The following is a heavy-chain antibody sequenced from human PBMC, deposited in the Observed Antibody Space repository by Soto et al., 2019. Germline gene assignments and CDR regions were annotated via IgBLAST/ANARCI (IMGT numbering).Heavy chain of an antibody. CDR2: ISAYNGNT. CDR3: ARAVLKLWYTWYFDL. J-gene: IGHJ2*01. D-gene: IGHD2-2*02. CDR1: GYTFTSYG. Sequence: ASVKVSCKASGYTFTSYGISWVRQAPGQGLEWMGWISAYNGNTNYAQKLQGRVTMTTDTSTSTAYMELRSLRSDDTAVYYCARAVLKLWYTWYFDLWGRGTLVTVSS. V-gene: IGHV1-18*01.